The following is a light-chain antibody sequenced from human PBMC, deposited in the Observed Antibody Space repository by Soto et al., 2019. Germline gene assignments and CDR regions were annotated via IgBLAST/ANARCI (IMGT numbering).Light chain of an antibody. CDR1: QSVYSY. CDR2: DAS. J-gene: IGKJ4*01. Sequence: EILLTQSPATLSLSPGERATLSCRASQSVYSYLAWYQQRPGQAPRLLIYDASNRATGIPARFSGSGSGTDFTLTIGSLEPEDFAVYYCQQRSSWPLTFGGGTEVEI. V-gene: IGKV3-11*01. CDR3: QQRSSWPLT.